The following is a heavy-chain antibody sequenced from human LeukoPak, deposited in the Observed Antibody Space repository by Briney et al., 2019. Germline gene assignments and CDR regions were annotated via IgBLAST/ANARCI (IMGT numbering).Heavy chain of an antibody. CDR1: GXTFSDYY. D-gene: IGHD4-17*01. CDR3: ARDPVGVYGDYV. CDR2: ISSSSSYT. J-gene: IGHJ4*02. V-gene: IGHV3-11*05. Sequence: NPGGSLRLSCAASGXTFSDYYMSWIRQAPGKGLEWVSYISSSSSYTNYADSVKGRFTISRDNAKNSLYLQMNSLRAEDTAVYYCARDPVGVYGDYVWGQGTLVTVSS.